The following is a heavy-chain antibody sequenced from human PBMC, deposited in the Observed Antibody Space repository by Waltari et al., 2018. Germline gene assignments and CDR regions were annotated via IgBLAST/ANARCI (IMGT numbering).Heavy chain of an antibody. J-gene: IGHJ3*02. D-gene: IGHD3-10*01. CDR3: AREITYYYGSGSSDAFDI. CDR2: IYTRGST. V-gene: IGHV4-4*07. CDR1: GGSISSYY. Sequence: QVQLQESGPGLVKPSETLSLTCTVSGGSISSYYWSWLRQPAGKGLEWIGRIYTRGSTNYNPTLKSRVTMSVDTSKNQFSLKLSSVTAADTAVYYCAREITYYYGSGSSDAFDIWGQGTMVTVSS.